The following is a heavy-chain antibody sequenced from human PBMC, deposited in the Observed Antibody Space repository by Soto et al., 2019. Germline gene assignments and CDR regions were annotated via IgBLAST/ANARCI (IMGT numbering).Heavy chain of an antibody. Sequence: ASVKVSCKASGYTFTSYAMHWVRQAPGQRLEWMGWVNAGNGNTKYSQKFQGRVTITRDTSASTAYMELSSLRSEDTAVYYCAREVRGIAVAGMDWFDPWGQGTLVTVPQ. CDR3: AREVRGIAVAGMDWFDP. CDR1: GYTFTSYA. D-gene: IGHD6-19*01. V-gene: IGHV1-3*01. J-gene: IGHJ5*02. CDR2: VNAGNGNT.